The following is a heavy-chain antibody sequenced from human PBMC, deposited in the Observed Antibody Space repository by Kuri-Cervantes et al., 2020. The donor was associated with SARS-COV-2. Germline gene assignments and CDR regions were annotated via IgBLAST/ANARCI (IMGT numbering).Heavy chain of an antibody. CDR2: IGPSGTTK. Sequence: GESLKISCTASGFIFSDYYMTWIRQAPGKGLEWVSNIGPSGTTKYYADSVKGRFTISRDNAKNSLYLQMSSLRAEDTAVYYCASIFGVVTEIDAFDIWGQGTMVTVSS. CDR3: ASIFGVVTEIDAFDI. J-gene: IGHJ3*02. V-gene: IGHV3-11*04. CDR1: GFIFSDYY. D-gene: IGHD3-3*02.